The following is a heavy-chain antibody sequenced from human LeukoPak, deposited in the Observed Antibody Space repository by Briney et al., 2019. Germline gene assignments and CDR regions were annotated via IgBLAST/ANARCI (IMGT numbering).Heavy chain of an antibody. CDR2: INTNTGNP. V-gene: IGHV7-4-1*02. D-gene: IGHD3-10*01. CDR3: AREAVETYYYGSGSYNDYGIDV. Sequence: ASVKVSCKASGYTFTSYAMNWVRQAPGQGLEWMGWINTNTGNPTYAQGFTGRFVFSLDTSVSTAYLQISSLKAEDTAVYYCAREAVETYYYGSGSYNDYGIDVWGQRTTVTVSS. J-gene: IGHJ6*02. CDR1: GYTFTSYA.